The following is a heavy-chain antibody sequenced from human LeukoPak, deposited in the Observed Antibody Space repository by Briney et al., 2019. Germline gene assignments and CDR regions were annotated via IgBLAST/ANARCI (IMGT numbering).Heavy chain of an antibody. Sequence: PEASVKVSCKASGYTFTSYAIHWVRQAPGQRLEWMGWINAGNGDTKYSQTFQGRVTITRDTSASTVYMEVSSLRSEDTAVYYCARAIVGALDYWGQGTLVTVSS. V-gene: IGHV1-3*01. D-gene: IGHD1-26*01. J-gene: IGHJ4*02. CDR1: GYTFTSYA. CDR2: INAGNGDT. CDR3: ARAIVGALDY.